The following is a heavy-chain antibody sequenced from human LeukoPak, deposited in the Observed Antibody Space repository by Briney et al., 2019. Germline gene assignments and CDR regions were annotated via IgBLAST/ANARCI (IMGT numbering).Heavy chain of an antibody. D-gene: IGHD4-17*01. J-gene: IGHJ4*02. CDR3: AREWSYGDYYDY. CDR2: INPNNGGT. V-gene: IGHV1-2*06. Sequence: ASVKVSCKASGYTFTGYYIHWVRQAPGQGLEWMGRINPNNGGTDYAQKFQGRVTMTRDTSISTASMELTRLTSDDTAVFYCAREWSYGDYYDYWGRGTLVTVSS. CDR1: GYTFTGYY.